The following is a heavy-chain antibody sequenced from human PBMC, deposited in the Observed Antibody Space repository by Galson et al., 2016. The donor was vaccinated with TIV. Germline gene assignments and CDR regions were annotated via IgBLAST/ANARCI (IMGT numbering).Heavy chain of an antibody. CDR1: GYIFTNYW. Sequence: QSGAEVKKPGESLKISCKSSGYIFTNYWIAWVRQMPGKGLEWMGVIYPGDSDSRYSPSFQGQVTISADKSISTAYLQWSSLKTSDTAMYYCARVGCSGDVSCSGWSRWGQGTLVTVFS. V-gene: IGHV5-51*01. CDR3: ARVGCSGDVSCSGWSR. CDR2: IYPGDSDS. D-gene: IGHD2-15*01. J-gene: IGHJ4*02.